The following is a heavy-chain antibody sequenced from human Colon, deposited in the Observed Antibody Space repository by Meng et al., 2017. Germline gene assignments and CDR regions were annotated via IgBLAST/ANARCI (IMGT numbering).Heavy chain of an antibody. CDR2: VYHRGDT. CDR1: GDSISSDIW. J-gene: IGHJ4*02. CDR3: GRDQGRQLINH. D-gene: IGHD1-1*01. V-gene: IGHV4-4*02. Sequence: VELQESGPGRGKPSGTLSLTCTVSGDSISSDIWWSWVRQPPGKGLEWIGEVYHRGDTNYNPSLKSRVVISVDRSKNQFSLNLSSVTAADTAVYYCGRDQGRQLINHWGQGTLVTVSS.